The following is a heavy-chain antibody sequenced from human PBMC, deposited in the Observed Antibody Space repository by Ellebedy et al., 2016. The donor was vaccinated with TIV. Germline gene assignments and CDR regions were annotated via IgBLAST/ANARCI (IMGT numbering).Heavy chain of an antibody. CDR2: IYTSGST. J-gene: IGHJ4*02. CDR1: GGSISGYY. V-gene: IGHV4-4*07. CDR3: ARDRKYATSSEPFDY. Sequence: SETLSLXCTVSGGSISGYYWSWIRQLAGKGLEWIGRIYTSGSTNYNPSLKSRLTMSVDTSKNQLSLRLSSVTAADTAVYYCARDRKYATSSEPFDYWGQGTLVTVSS. D-gene: IGHD2-8*01.